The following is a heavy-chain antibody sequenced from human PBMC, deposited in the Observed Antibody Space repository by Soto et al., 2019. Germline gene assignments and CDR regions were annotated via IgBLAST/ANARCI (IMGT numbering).Heavy chain of an antibody. D-gene: IGHD4-17*01. J-gene: IGHJ4*02. Sequence: QVQLVESGGGVVQPGRSLRLSCAASGFTFSSYAMHWVRQAPGKGLEWVAVISYDGSNKYYADSVKGRFTISRDNSKNTLYLQMNSLRAEDTAVYYCARDFDYGDYLDYWGQGTLVTVSS. CDR2: ISYDGSNK. CDR1: GFTFSSYA. CDR3: ARDFDYGDYLDY. V-gene: IGHV3-30-3*01.